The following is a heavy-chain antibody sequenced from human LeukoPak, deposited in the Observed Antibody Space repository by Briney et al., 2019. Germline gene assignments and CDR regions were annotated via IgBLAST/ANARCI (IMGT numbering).Heavy chain of an antibody. J-gene: IGHJ3*02. D-gene: IGHD2-2*02. Sequence: ASVKVSCKASGGTFSSYAISWVRQAPGQGLEWMGWINPNSGGTNYAQKFQGRVTMTRDTSISTAYMELSRLRSDETAVYYCAREGDPYCSSTSCYTNAFDIWGQGTMVTVSS. V-gene: IGHV1-2*02. CDR3: AREGDPYCSSTSCYTNAFDI. CDR1: GGTFSSYA. CDR2: INPNSGGT.